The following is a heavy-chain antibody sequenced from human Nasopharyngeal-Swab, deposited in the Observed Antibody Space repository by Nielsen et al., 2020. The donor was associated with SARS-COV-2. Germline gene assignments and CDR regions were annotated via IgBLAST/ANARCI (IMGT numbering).Heavy chain of an antibody. J-gene: IGHJ5*02. D-gene: IGHD4-17*01. V-gene: IGHV1-2*05. Sequence: ASVNVSCEACGCSFSSYAISGVRQAPGQGLEWMGRINPNNGDTNYAQKFQGRVTMTRDTFISTAYMELSRLRSDDTGVYYCARGDYGVSWGQGTLVTVSS. CDR1: GCSFSSYA. CDR2: INPNNGDT. CDR3: ARGDYGVS.